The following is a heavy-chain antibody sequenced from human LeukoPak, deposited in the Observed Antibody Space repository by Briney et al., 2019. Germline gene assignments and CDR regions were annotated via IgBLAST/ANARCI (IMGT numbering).Heavy chain of an antibody. J-gene: IGHJ5*02. CDR1: GGTFSSYA. V-gene: IGHV1-69*13. CDR3: ARAPLGVVGVAARGGYWFDP. Sequence: SVKVSCKASGGTFSSYAISWVRQAPGQGLEWMGGIIPIFGTANYAQKFQGRVTITADESTSTAYMELSSLRSEDTAVYYCARAPLGVVGVAARGGYWFDPWGQGTLVTVSS. D-gene: IGHD2-15*01. CDR2: IIPIFGTA.